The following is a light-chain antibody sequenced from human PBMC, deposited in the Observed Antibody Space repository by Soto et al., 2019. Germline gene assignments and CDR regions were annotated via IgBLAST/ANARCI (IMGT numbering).Light chain of an antibody. J-gene: IGLJ1*01. CDR1: KLGNKY. V-gene: IGLV3-1*01. CDR2: QDT. Sequence: SYELTQPPSVSVSPGQTASITCSGDKLGNKYASWYQQKPGQSPVLVIYQDTDRPSGIPERFSGSNSGNTATLTISGTQAMDEADHYCQAWDSSTYVFGTGTKVTV. CDR3: QAWDSSTYV.